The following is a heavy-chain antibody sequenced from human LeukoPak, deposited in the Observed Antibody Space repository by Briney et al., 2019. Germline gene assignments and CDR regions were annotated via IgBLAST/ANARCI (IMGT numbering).Heavy chain of an antibody. D-gene: IGHD3-10*01. CDR3: AKGPILLWSSDAFDI. J-gene: IGHJ3*02. CDR2: ISGSGGST. CDR1: GFTFSSYA. V-gene: IGHV3-23*01. Sequence: GGSLRLSCAASGFTFSSYAMSWVRQAPGKGLEWVSAISGSGGSTYYADSVKGRFTISRDNSKNTLYLQMNSLRAEDTAVYYWAKGPILLWSSDAFDIWGQGTMVTVSS.